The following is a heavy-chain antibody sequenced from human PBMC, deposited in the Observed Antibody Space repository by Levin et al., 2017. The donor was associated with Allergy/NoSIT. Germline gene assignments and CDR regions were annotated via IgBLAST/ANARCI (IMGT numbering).Heavy chain of an antibody. CDR2: VYYSGST. Sequence: SQTLSLPCTVSGISISSGAYYWTWIRQHPGKGLEWIGYVYYSGSTNYSPSLKSRLSISVDRSKNQFSLKLSSVTAADTAVYYCAKGDELLYYFDHWGQGTLVTVSS. CDR3: AKGDELLYYFDH. D-gene: IGHD2-2*01. CDR1: GISISSGAYY. J-gene: IGHJ4*02. V-gene: IGHV4-31*03.